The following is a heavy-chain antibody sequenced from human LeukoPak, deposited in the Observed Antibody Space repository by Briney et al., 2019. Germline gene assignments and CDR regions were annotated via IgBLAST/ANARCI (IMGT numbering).Heavy chain of an antibody. J-gene: IGHJ4*02. CDR3: ARGLTYYYDSSGYYS. V-gene: IGHV1-18*01. D-gene: IGHD3-22*01. CDR2: ISAYNGNT. Sequence: ASVKVSCKASGYTFTSYGISWVRQAPGQGLEWMGWISAYNGNTNYAQELQGRVTMTTDTSTSTAYMELRSLRSDDTAVYYCARGLTYYYDSSGYYSWGQGTLVTVSS. CDR1: GYTFTSYG.